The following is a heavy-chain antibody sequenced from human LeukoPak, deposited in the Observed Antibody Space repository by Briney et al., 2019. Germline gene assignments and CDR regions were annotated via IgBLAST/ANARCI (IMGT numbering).Heavy chain of an antibody. CDR1: GGTFSSYA. D-gene: IGHD5-12*01. Sequence: ASVKVSCKASGGTFSSYAISWVRQAPGQGLEWMGRIIPILGIANYAQKFQGRVTITADKSTSTAYMEPSSLRSEDTAVYYCARPGYSGYGTPYYYYGMDVWGQGTTVTVSS. J-gene: IGHJ6*02. CDR2: IIPILGIA. CDR3: ARPGYSGYGTPYYYYGMDV. V-gene: IGHV1-69*04.